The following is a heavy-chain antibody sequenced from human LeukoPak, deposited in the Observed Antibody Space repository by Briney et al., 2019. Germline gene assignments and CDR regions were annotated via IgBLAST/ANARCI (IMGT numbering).Heavy chain of an antibody. D-gene: IGHD3-10*01. V-gene: IGHV3-7*04. CDR3: ARDGYASGSHDY. CDR1: GFTFSDYS. CDR2: IKEDGNRK. Sequence: GGSLRLSCATSGFTFSDYSMTWVRQAPGTGLEWVANIKEDGNRKHYVDSVKGRSTISRDNAKSSLYLQMNSLRVEDTAVYYCARDGYASGSHDYWGQGTLVTVSP. J-gene: IGHJ4*02.